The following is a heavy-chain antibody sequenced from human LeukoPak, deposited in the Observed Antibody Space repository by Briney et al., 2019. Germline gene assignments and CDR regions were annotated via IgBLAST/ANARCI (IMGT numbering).Heavy chain of an antibody. J-gene: IGHJ4*02. D-gene: IGHD6-13*01. Sequence: PGGSLRLSCAASGFTFSSYEMNWVRQAPGKGLEWVSSISSSSSYIYYADSVKGRFTISRDNAKNSLYLQMNSLRAEDTAVYYCARDEEGYSSSWYVYWGQGTLVTVSS. CDR2: ISSSSSYI. V-gene: IGHV3-21*01. CDR3: ARDEEGYSSSWYVY. CDR1: GFTFSSYE.